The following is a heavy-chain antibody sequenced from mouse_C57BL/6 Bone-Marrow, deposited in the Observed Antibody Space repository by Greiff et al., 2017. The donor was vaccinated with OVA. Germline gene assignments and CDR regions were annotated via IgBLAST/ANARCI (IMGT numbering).Heavy chain of an antibody. CDR3: TRTDYGSSYGYFDV. CDR2: IDPETGGT. D-gene: IGHD1-1*01. Sequence: VQLQQSGAELVRPGASVTLSCKASGYTFTDYEMHWVKQTPVHGLEWIGAIDPETGGTAYNQKFKGKAILTADKSSSTAYMGLRSLTSEDSAVYYCTRTDYGSSYGYFDVWGTGTTVTVSS. J-gene: IGHJ1*03. CDR1: GYTFTDYE. V-gene: IGHV1-15*01.